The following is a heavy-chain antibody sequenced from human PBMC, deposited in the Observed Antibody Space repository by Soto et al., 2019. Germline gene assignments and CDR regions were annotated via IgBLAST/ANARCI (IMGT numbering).Heavy chain of an antibody. CDR3: ARDKSRSGGRMGV. D-gene: IGHD2-15*01. J-gene: IGHJ6*02. CDR2: ISYDGSNK. Sequence: GGSLRLSCAASGFTFSSYAMHWVRQAPGKGLEWVAVISYDGSNKYYADSVKGRFTISRDNSKNTLYLQMNSLRAEDTAVYYCARDKSRSGGRMGVWGQGTTVTVSS. V-gene: IGHV3-30-3*01. CDR1: GFTFSSYA.